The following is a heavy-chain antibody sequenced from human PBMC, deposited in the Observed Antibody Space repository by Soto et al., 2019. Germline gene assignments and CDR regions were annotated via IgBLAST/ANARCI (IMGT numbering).Heavy chain of an antibody. CDR3: ARDPWAADY. D-gene: IGHD3-16*01. J-gene: IGHJ4*02. CDR2: IYSGCST. V-gene: IGHV3-66*01. Sequence: EVQLVESGGGLVQPGGSLRLSCAASGFTVSTKYMSWVRQAPGKGLEWVSVIYSGCSTFYADSVMGRFTISRDNSKNTVNLQTNSLKAEDAAVYYCARDPWAADYWGQGTLVTVAS. CDR1: GFTVSTKY.